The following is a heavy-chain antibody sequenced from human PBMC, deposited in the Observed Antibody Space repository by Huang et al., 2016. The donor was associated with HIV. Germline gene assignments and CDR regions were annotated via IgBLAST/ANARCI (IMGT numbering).Heavy chain of an antibody. CDR1: GFIVSNYG. V-gene: IGHV3-33*04. J-gene: IGHJ4*02. CDR2: IRNDGMKK. D-gene: IGHD3-22*01. CDR3: ARGDYYDSSGYHPGHFDY. Sequence: VQLIESGGGVVQPGKSLRLSCATSGFIVSNYGMHWVRQAPGKGLKGVAFIRNDGMKKNYADSVRWRFTVGRDNANNTLFLQMSSLRVDDTAVYYCARGDYYDSSGYHPGHFDYWGQGILVTVSS.